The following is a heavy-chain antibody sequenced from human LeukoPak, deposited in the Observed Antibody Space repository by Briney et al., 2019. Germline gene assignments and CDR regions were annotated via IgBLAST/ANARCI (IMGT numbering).Heavy chain of an antibody. J-gene: IGHJ4*02. CDR2: KYYSGST. D-gene: IGHD3-22*01. Sequence: SETLSLTCTVSGGSMTTRNYYWGWIRQSPGKGLEWIGHKYYSGSTYYNPSLKGRVSISVDTSKNQFSLKLSSVTAADTAVYYCARGSGYYGFDYWGQGTLVTVSS. CDR3: ARGSGYYGFDY. CDR1: GGSMTTRNYY. V-gene: IGHV4-39*07.